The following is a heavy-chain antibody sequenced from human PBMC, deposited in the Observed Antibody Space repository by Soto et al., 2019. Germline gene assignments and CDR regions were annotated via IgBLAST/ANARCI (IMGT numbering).Heavy chain of an antibody. CDR2: IYHSGST. Sequence: QLQLQESGSGLVKPSQTLSLTCAVSGGSISSGGYSWSWIRQPPGKGLEWIGYIYHSGSTYYNPSLTSRVTISVARSKNQFSLKLTSVTAADPAVYYCARGGRGILFLFDPWGQGTLVTVSS. CDR1: GGSISSGGYS. V-gene: IGHV4-30-2*01. J-gene: IGHJ5*02. D-gene: IGHD2-15*01. CDR3: ARGGRGILFLFDP.